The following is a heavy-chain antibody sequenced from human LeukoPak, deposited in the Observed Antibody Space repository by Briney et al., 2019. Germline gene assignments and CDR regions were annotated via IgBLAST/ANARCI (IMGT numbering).Heavy chain of an antibody. V-gene: IGHV5-51*01. Sequence: AGESLKISCKGSGYSFTNYWIGWVRQMPGKGLEWMGIIYPGDSDTRYSPSFQGQVTISADKSISTASLQWSSLKASDTAMYYCARLHLTASLAAVYFDYWGQGTLVTVFS. CDR3: ARLHLTASLAAVYFDY. CDR1: GYSFTNYW. D-gene: IGHD2-21*02. J-gene: IGHJ4*02. CDR2: IYPGDSDT.